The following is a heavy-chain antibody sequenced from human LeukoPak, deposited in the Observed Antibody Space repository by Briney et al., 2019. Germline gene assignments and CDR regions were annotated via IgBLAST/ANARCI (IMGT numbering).Heavy chain of an antibody. CDR3: ARDPYSSGLFDY. Sequence: NPSETLSLTCTVSGGSISSYYWSWIRQPPGKGLEWIGRIYTSGSTNYNPSLKSRVTMSVDTSKNQFSLKLSSVTAADTAVYYCARDPYSSGLFDYWGQGTLVTVSS. CDR2: IYTSGST. D-gene: IGHD6-19*01. J-gene: IGHJ4*02. CDR1: GGSISSYY. V-gene: IGHV4-4*07.